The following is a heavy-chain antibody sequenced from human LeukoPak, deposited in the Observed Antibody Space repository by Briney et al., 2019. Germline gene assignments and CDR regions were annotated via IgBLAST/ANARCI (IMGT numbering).Heavy chain of an antibody. J-gene: IGHJ4*02. CDR3: ARDRGGYVAVAGSFVGYFDY. D-gene: IGHD6-19*01. CDR2: IIPILGIA. Sequence: SVKVSCKASGGTFSSYAISWVRQAPGQGLEWMGRIIPILGIANYAQKFQGRVTITADKSTSTAYMELSSLRSEDTAVYYCARDRGGYVAVAGSFVGYFDYWGQGTLVTVSS. CDR1: GGTFSSYA. V-gene: IGHV1-69*04.